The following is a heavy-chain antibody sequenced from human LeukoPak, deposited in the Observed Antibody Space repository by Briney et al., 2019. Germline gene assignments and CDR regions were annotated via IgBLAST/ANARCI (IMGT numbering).Heavy chain of an antibody. CDR2: IYYSGST. V-gene: IGHV4-59*08. CDR1: GGSISSYY. Sequence: SSETLSLTCTVSGGSISSYYRSWIRQPPGKGLEWIGYIYYSGSTNYNPSLKSRVTISVDTSKNQFSLKLSSVTAADTAVYYCASHRSPGDAFDIWGQGTMVTVSS. J-gene: IGHJ3*02. CDR3: ASHRSPGDAFDI.